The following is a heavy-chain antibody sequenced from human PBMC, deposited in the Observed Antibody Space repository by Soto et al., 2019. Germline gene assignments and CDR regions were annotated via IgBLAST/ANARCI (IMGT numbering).Heavy chain of an antibody. J-gene: IGHJ6*02. CDR3: ASSKCGSCYSFYYYYGMDV. Sequence: QVQLVQSGAEVKKPGSSVKVSCKASGGTFSSYAISWVRQAPGQGLEWMGGIIPIFGTANYAQKFQGRVTITADESTSTAYMELSSLRSEDTAVYYCASSKCGSCYSFYYYYGMDVWGQGTTVTVSS. CDR1: GGTFSSYA. CDR2: IIPIFGTA. D-gene: IGHD2-15*01. V-gene: IGHV1-69*01.